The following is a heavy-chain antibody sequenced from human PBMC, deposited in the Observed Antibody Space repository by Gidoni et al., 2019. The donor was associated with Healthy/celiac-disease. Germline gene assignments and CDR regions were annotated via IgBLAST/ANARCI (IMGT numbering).Heavy chain of an antibody. V-gene: IGHV1-69*01. CDR3: ARRSTSCYLLGCYYYGMDV. CDR2: IIPIFGTA. J-gene: IGHJ6*02. D-gene: IGHD2-2*01. Sequence: QVQLVQSGAEVKKPGSSVKVSCKASGGTFSSYALSWVRQAPGQGLEWMGGIIPIFGTANYAQKFQGRVTITADESTSTAYMELSSLRSEDTAVYYCARRSTSCYLLGCYYYGMDVWGQGTTVTVSS. CDR1: GGTFSSYA.